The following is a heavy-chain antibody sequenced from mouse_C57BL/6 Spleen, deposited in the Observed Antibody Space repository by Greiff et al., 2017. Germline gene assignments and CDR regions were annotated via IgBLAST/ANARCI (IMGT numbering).Heavy chain of an antibody. CDR3: ARGGDYLYYYAMDY. CDR2: ISYDGSN. Sequence: EVKLMESGPGLVKPSQSLSLTCSVTGYSITSGYYWNWIRQFPGNKLEWMGYISYDGSNNYNPSLKNRISITRDTSKNQFFLKLNSVTTEDTATYYCARGGDYLYYYAMDYWGQGTSVTVSS. CDR1: GYSITSGYY. V-gene: IGHV3-6*01. J-gene: IGHJ4*01. D-gene: IGHD2-4*01.